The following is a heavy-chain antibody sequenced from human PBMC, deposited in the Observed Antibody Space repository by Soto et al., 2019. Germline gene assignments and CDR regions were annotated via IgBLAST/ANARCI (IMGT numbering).Heavy chain of an antibody. CDR2: TSYDGKNI. V-gene: IGHV3-30*04. CDR3: ARDNCSGGTCYSANYYYGMDV. Sequence: GGSLRLSCAASGFTFNNFVMHWVRQAPGKGLEWVAATSYDGKNIHYADSMKGRFTISRDNAKNSLYLQMNSLRAEDTAVYYCARDNCSGGTCYSANYYYGMDVWGQGTTVTVSS. D-gene: IGHD2-15*01. CDR1: GFTFNNFV. J-gene: IGHJ6*02.